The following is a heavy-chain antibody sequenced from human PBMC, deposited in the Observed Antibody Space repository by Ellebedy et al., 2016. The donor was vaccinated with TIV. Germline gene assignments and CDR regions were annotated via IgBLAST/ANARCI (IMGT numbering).Heavy chain of an antibody. J-gene: IGHJ4*02. CDR3: AREGFDY. Sequence: ASVKVSCKASGYIFASFGMKWVRQAPGQGLEWMGSISHQGETNYLQKFQGRVSMTTDTSTSTAYMELRSVTFDDTALYYCAREGFDYWGQGTAVTVS. V-gene: IGHV1-18*01. CDR2: SISHQGET. CDR1: GYIFASFG.